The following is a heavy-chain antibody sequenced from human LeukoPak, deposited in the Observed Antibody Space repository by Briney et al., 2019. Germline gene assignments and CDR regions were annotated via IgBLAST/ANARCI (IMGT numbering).Heavy chain of an antibody. CDR3: ARGAFPSSSYHPSGIFFDY. Sequence: SETLSLTCAVYGGSFSGYYWSWIRQPPGKGLEWIGEINHSGSTNYNPSLKSRVTISVDASKNQFSLKLSSVTAADTAVYYCARGAFPSSSYHPSGIFFDYWGQGTLVTVSS. CDR1: GGSFSGYY. V-gene: IGHV4-34*01. D-gene: IGHD2-15*01. J-gene: IGHJ4*02. CDR2: INHSGST.